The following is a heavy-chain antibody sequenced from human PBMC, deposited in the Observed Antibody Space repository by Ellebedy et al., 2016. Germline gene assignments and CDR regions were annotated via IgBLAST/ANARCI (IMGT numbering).Heavy chain of an antibody. V-gene: IGHV3-7*01. J-gene: IGHJ4*02. CDR1: GFTFSNYW. CDR3: ATADLGRNKAGY. D-gene: IGHD6-19*01. Sequence: GESLKISCAASGFTFSNYWMSWVRQAPGKGLEWVAKFRPDGTGKSYVDSVEGRFTISRDNAKNSLYLEMNSLRAEDTAVYYCATADLGRNKAGYWGQGTLVTVSS. CDR2: FRPDGTGK.